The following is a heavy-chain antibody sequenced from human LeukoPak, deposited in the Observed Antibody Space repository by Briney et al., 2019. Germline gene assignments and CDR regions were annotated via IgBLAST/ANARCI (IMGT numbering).Heavy chain of an antibody. CDR2: ISAYNGNT. CDR1: GYTFTSYG. D-gene: IGHD3-22*01. CDR3: ARGPRYDSSGYYTNY. V-gene: IGHV1-18*01. J-gene: IGHJ4*02. Sequence: ASVKVSCKASGYTFTSYGISWVRQAPGQGLEWMGWISAYNGNTNYAQKLQGRVTMTTDTSTSTAYMELRSLRSDDTAVYYCARGPRYDSSGYYTNYWGQGTLVTVSS.